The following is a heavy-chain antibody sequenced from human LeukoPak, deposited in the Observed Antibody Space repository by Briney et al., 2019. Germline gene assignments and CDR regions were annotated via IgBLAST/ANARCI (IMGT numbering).Heavy chain of an antibody. CDR2: VYHSGST. Sequence: PSETLSLTCAVSGGSISSSAWWSWVRQPPGKGLEWIGEVYHSGSTNYNSFLKSQVTISVDKSKNQFSLKLTSATAADTAVYYCARDLGSSWFEPLDYWGQGILVIVSS. D-gene: IGHD6-13*01. J-gene: IGHJ4*02. CDR3: ARDLGSSWFEPLDY. V-gene: IGHV4-4*02. CDR1: GGSISSSAW.